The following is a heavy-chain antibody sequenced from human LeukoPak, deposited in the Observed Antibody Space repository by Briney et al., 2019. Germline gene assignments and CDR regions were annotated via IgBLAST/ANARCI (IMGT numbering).Heavy chain of an antibody. CDR1: GGSISSYY. CDR2: IYYGGST. CDR3: ARVEDYDFWSGYLDY. D-gene: IGHD3-3*01. V-gene: IGHV4-59*01. Sequence: SETLSLTCTVSGGSISSYYWSWIRQPPGKGLEWIGYIYYGGSTNYNPSLKSRVTISVDTSKNQFSLKLSSVTAADTAVYYCARVEDYDFWSGYLDYWGQGTLVTVSS. J-gene: IGHJ4*02.